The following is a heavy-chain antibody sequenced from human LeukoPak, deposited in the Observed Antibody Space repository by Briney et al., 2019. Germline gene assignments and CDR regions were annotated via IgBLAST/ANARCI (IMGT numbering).Heavy chain of an antibody. V-gene: IGHV3-7*01. D-gene: IGHD3-22*01. Sequence: QSGGSLRLSCAASGFTFSSYWMSWVRQAPGKGLEWVVNIKQDGSEKYYADSGKGRFTISRDNAKNSLYLQMNSLRADDTAVYYCARGKPSYYYDSSAYFYNGAFDIWGQGTMVTVSS. CDR1: GFTFSSYW. CDR2: IKQDGSEK. CDR3: ARGKPSYYYDSSAYFYNGAFDI. J-gene: IGHJ3*02.